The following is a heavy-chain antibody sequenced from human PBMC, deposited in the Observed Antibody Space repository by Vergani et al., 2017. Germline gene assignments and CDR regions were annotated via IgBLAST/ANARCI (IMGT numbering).Heavy chain of an antibody. CDR1: GGSISSSSYY. D-gene: IGHD3-3*01. CDR3: AREASVYDFWSGYSTYYYYYYMDV. Sequence: QLQLQESGPGLVKPSETLSLTCTVSGGSISSSSYYWGWIRQPPGKGLEWIGSIYYSGSTYYNPSLKSRVTISVDTSKNQFSLKLSSVTAADTAVYYCAREASVYDFWSGYSTYYYYYYMDVWGKGTTVTVSS. J-gene: IGHJ6*03. V-gene: IGHV4-39*02. CDR2: IYYSGST.